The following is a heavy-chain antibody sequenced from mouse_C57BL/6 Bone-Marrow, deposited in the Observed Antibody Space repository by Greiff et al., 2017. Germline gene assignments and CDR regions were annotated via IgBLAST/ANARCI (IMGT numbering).Heavy chain of an antibody. CDR1: GYTFTSYG. Sequence: QVHVKQSGAELARPGASVKLSCKASGYTFTSYGISWVKQRTGQGLEWIGEIYPRSGNTYYNEKFKGKATLTADKSSSTAYMELCSLTSDDSAVYFCARSWDYGSSFDYWGQGTTLTVSS. D-gene: IGHD1-1*01. CDR2: IYPRSGNT. V-gene: IGHV1-81*01. CDR3: ARSWDYGSSFDY. J-gene: IGHJ2*01.